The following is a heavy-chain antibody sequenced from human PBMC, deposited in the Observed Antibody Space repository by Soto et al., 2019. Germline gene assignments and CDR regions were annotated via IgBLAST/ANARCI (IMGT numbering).Heavy chain of an antibody. CDR3: ARELPQRQGRNMDV. J-gene: IGHJ6*02. CDR2: INHRGSL. Sequence: TLSLTCTVTGCSITSGDQYWTWIRHRPGEGLEWFGYINHRGSLYYNPSLKSRVSMSVDTSKNQFSLNLSSVTAADTAVYYCARELPQRQGRNMDVWGQGNTVIVSS. V-gene: IGHV4-31*03. CDR1: GCSITSGDQY. D-gene: IGHD1-1*01.